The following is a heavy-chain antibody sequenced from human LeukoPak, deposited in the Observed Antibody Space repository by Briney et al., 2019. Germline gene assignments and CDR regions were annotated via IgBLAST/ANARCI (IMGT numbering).Heavy chain of an antibody. D-gene: IGHD3-9*01. V-gene: IGHV3-23*01. Sequence: PGGSLRLSCAVSGFTFSSYAMSWVRQTPGKGLEWVSALSGSGGSTYYADSVKGRFTISRDNSKNTLYLQMNSLRAEDTAVYYCAKTGNYDILTGYYHWGQGSLVTVSS. CDR3: AKTGNYDILTGYYH. J-gene: IGHJ4*02. CDR1: GFTFSSYA. CDR2: LSGSGGST.